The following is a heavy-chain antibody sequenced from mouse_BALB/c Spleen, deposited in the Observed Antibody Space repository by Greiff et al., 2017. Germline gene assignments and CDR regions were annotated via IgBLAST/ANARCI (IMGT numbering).Heavy chain of an antibody. D-gene: IGHD2-3*01. CDR3: AREDGYYGYFDY. CDR2: IDPSDSET. Sequence: QVQLQQSGPQLVRPGASVKISCKASGYSFTSYWMHWVKQRPGQGLEWIGMIDPSDSETRLNQKFKDKATLTVDKSSSTAYMQLSSPTSEDSAVYYCAREDGYYGYFDYWGQGTTLTVSS. V-gene: IGHV1S127*01. J-gene: IGHJ2*01. CDR1: GYSFTSYW.